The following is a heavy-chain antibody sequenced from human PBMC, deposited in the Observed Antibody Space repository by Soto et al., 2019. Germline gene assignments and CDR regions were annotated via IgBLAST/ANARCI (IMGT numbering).Heavy chain of an antibody. J-gene: IGHJ6*02. D-gene: IGHD2-2*01. CDR1: GFTYIIYI. CDR2: ISSITSYI. CDR3: AGFLVQAAMHARMGNYGMDV. Sequence: GVSLRPSGAASGFTYIIYIIKCVRQATSKCLEWVSSISSITSYINYADSVKGRFTSSRYNAKNSLYLQINSPRAADTALYYCAGFLVQAAMHARMGNYGMDVLGQETTV. V-gene: IGHV3-21*01.